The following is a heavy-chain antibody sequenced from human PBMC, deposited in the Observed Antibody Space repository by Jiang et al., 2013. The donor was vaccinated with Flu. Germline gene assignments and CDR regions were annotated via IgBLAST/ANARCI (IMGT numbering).Heavy chain of an antibody. V-gene: IGHV4-39*01. CDR1: GGAISTTYY. J-gene: IGHJ4*02. CDR3: ARTGYSSGFYYAALAY. CDR2: IYYSGTT. D-gene: IGHD6-19*01. Sequence: GPGLVKTSETLSLTCTVSGGAISTTYYWGWIRQSPGKGLEWIGNIYYSGTTNYNPSLKSRVTISVDTSKNQFSLTLKSVTAADTGVYYCARTGYSSGFYYAALAYWGQGAQVSVSS.